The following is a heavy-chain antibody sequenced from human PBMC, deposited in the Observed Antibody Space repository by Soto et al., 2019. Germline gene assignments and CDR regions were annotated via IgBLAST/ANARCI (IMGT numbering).Heavy chain of an antibody. Sequence: LRLSCAASGVTFSISAMHWVRQAPGKGLEWVAVISYDGSIKYYADSVKGRFTISRDNSKNTLYLQMNSLRAEDTAVYYCARAEAVAGPYYFDYWGQGTLVTVSS. V-gene: IGHV3-30-3*01. D-gene: IGHD6-19*01. CDR1: GVTFSISA. J-gene: IGHJ4*02. CDR2: ISYDGSIK. CDR3: ARAEAVAGPYYFDY.